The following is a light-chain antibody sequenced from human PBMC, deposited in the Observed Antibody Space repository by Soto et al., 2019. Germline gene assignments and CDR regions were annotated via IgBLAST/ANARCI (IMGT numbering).Light chain of an antibody. Sequence: DIVMTQSPDSLAVSLGERATINCKSSQSVLSNSNNKNYLAWYQQRPGQPPKLLMSWASARESGVPDRISGSGSGTDFTLTISSLQAEDVVVYYCQQYYSTPYTFGQGTNLEIK. J-gene: IGKJ2*01. CDR2: WAS. CDR3: QQYYSTPYT. CDR1: QSVLSNSNNKNY. V-gene: IGKV4-1*01.